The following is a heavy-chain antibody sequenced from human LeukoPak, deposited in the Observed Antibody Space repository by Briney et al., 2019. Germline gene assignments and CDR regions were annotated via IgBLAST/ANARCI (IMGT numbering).Heavy chain of an antibody. J-gene: IGHJ3*02. V-gene: IGHV1-24*01. CDR2: FDPEDGET. CDR1: GYTLTELS. CDR3: ATTYGDYAGAAFDI. D-gene: IGHD4-17*01. Sequence: ASVKVSCKVSGYTLTELSMHWVRQAPGKGLEWMGGFDPEDGETIYAQKFQGRVTMTEDTSTDTAYMELSSLRSEDTAVYYCATTYGDYAGAAFDIWGQGTMVTVSS.